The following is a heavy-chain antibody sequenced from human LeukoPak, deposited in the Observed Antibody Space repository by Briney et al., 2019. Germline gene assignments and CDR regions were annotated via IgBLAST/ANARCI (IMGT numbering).Heavy chain of an antibody. CDR1: GFTLSSYE. V-gene: IGHV3-48*03. Sequence: GGSLRLSCSASGFTLSSYEMNWVRLAPGKGLEWISYISRTGNSIYYADSVKGRFTISRDSAKNSLYLQMNSLRAEDTAVYYCARGPYSSNWYVDYWGQGTLVTVAS. CDR2: ISRTGNSI. J-gene: IGHJ4*02. CDR3: ARGPYSSNWYVDY. D-gene: IGHD6-13*01.